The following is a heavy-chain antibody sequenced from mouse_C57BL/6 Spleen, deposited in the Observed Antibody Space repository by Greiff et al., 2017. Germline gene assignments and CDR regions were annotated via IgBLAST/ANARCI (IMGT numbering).Heavy chain of an antibody. Sequence: VESGGGLVKPGGSLKLSCAASGFTFSSYTMSCVRPTPVKRLEWVATISGGGGDTYYPDSVKVRFTISIDNAKNTQSLRMSCLGSVDTAWYNCARHGFPFDYWGQGTTLTVSS. CDR1: GFTFSSYT. CDR2: ISGGGGDT. V-gene: IGHV5-9*01. J-gene: IGHJ2*01. CDR3: ARHGFPFDY.